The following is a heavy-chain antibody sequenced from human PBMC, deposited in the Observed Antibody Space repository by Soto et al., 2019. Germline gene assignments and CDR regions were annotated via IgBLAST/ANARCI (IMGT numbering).Heavy chain of an antibody. Sequence: EVQLVESGGGLVQPGGSLKLSCAASGFTFSGSAMHWVRQASGKGLEWVGRIRSKANSYATTYAASVKGRFTISRDDSKNTAYLQMNSLKTEDTAVYYCTPLYDFLTGSFDYWGQGTLVTVSS. CDR1: GFTFSGSA. V-gene: IGHV3-73*02. D-gene: IGHD3-9*01. CDR2: IRSKANSYAT. CDR3: TPLYDFLTGSFDY. J-gene: IGHJ4*02.